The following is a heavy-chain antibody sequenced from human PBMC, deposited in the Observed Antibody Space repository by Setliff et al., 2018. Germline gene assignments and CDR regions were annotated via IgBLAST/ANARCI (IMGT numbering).Heavy chain of an antibody. J-gene: IGHJ6*03. V-gene: IGHV4-39*07. Sequence: PSETLSLTCTVSGGSISDSHYYWGWFRQPPGMRPEWIGTVYYSGSTYYNPSLKSRVTISVDTSKNQFSLKLSSVTAADTAVYYCARGPPSYDFWSGYYVSNYYMDVWGKGTTVTVSS. CDR2: VYYSGST. CDR1: GGSISDSHYY. D-gene: IGHD3-3*01. CDR3: ARGPPSYDFWSGYYVSNYYMDV.